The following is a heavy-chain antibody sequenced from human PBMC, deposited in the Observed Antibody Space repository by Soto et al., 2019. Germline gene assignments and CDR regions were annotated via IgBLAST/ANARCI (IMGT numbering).Heavy chain of an antibody. V-gene: IGHV4-59*01. J-gene: IGHJ4*02. Sequence: PSETLSLTCNVSGGSISTSYWTWIRQPPGKGLEWIGYIYHTGYTNYNPSLKSRVAISIDTSKNQFSLKLSSVTAADTAVYYCARAPRGNYGYPSYFDYWGQGALVTVSS. CDR2: IYHTGYT. D-gene: IGHD3-10*01. CDR3: ARAPRGNYGYPSYFDY. CDR1: GGSISTSY.